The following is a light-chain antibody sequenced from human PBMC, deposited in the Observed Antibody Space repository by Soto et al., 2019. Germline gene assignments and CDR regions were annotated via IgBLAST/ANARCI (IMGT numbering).Light chain of an antibody. CDR3: SWYRTRNPRQIV. Sequence: QSVLTQPASVSGSPGQSITISCTGTSSDVGGYNYVSWYQHHPGKAPKLMIYDVSNRPSGVSNRFSGSKSGNTASLSISGLQPEEEANYYGSWYRTRNPRQIVCGTGTRV. V-gene: IGLV2-14*03. J-gene: IGLJ1*01. CDR2: DVS. CDR1: SSDVGGYNY.